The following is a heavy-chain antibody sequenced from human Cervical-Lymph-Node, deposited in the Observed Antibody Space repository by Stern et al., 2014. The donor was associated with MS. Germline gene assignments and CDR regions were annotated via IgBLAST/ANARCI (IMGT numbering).Heavy chain of an antibody. J-gene: IGHJ4*02. D-gene: IGHD1-26*01. CDR2: SRNKARSYTT. CDR3: AVVPGGNYYEDC. V-gene: IGHV3-72*01. CDR1: GFTFSDHY. Sequence: EVQLEESGGGLVQPGESLRLSCAASGFTFSDHYMDWVRQATGKGLEWVGRSRNKARSYTTEYAASVKGRFTISRDHSKNSLYLQMNNLKTEDTAVYYCAVVPGGNYYEDCWGQGTLVTVSS.